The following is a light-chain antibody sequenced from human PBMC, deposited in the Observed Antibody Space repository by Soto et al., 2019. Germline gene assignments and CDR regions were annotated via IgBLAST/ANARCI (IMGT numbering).Light chain of an antibody. Sequence: EIVLTQSPGTLSFSPGERATLSCRDSQSVSSSYLAWYQQKPGQAPRLLIYGASSRDTGIPDRFSGSGSGTDFTLTISRLEPEDFAVYYCQHYGSSLITFGQGTRLEIK. CDR3: QHYGSSLIT. J-gene: IGKJ5*01. CDR1: QSVSSSY. CDR2: GAS. V-gene: IGKV3-20*01.